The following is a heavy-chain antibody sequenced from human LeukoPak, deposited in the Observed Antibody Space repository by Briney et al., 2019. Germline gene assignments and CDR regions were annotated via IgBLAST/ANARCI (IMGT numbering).Heavy chain of an antibody. CDR3: ARSVAGQGY. Sequence: ASVKVSCKASGYTFSSFDMNWVRQAPGQGLEWMGWITPNSDNTVYGQKFQGRLTLTRDTSTSTAYMELSSLTSDDTAVYFCARSVAGQGYWGQGTLVTVS. D-gene: IGHD6-19*01. CDR1: GYTFSSFD. J-gene: IGHJ4*02. V-gene: IGHV1-8*01. CDR2: ITPNSDNT.